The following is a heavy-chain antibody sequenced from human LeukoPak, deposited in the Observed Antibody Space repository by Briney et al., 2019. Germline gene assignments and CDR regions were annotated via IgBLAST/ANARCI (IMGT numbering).Heavy chain of an antibody. CDR1: GGSISSYY. J-gene: IGHJ4*02. CDR3: ARRSCSGGRCYYAY. Sequence: SETLSLTCTVSGGSISSYYWSWIRQPPGKGLEWIGSIYYSDSTNYNPSLMSRITISVDTSKNQFSLKLSSVTAADTAVYYCARRSCSGGRCYYAYWGQGTLVTVSS. V-gene: IGHV4-59*08. D-gene: IGHD2-15*01. CDR2: IYYSDST.